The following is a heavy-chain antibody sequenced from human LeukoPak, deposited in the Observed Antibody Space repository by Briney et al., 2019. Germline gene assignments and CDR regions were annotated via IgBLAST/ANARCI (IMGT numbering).Heavy chain of an antibody. CDR1: GGTFSSYA. CDR2: VIPIFGTA. J-gene: IGHJ3*02. Sequence: SVKVSCKASGGTFSSYAIRWVRQAPGQGLEWMGGVIPIFGTANYAQKFQGRVTITTDESTSTAYMELSSLRSEDTAVYYCARDPGLGQPRAFDIWGQGTMVTVS. D-gene: IGHD3-16*01. CDR3: ARDPGLGQPRAFDI. V-gene: IGHV1-69*05.